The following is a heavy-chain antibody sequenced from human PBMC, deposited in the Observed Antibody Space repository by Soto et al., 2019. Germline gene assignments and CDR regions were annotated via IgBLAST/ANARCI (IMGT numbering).Heavy chain of an antibody. CDR3: ASRPRNGYNR. V-gene: IGHV1-69*01. CDR2: IIPIFNTP. CDR1: GGSFGNSA. J-gene: IGHJ4*02. Sequence: QVQLVQSGAELKKPGSSVKVSCKSSGGSFGNSAVTWVRQAPGQGLEWMGGIIPIFNTPNYAQKFQGRVAFTADDSTATAYMELTSLTSEDTAVYYCASRPRNGYNRWGQGTLVTVSS. D-gene: IGHD5-12*01.